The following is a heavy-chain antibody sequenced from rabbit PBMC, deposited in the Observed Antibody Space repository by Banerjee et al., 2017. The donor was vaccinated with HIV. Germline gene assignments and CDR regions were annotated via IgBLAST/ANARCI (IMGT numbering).Heavy chain of an antibody. CDR2: IYTGSSGTT. Sequence: QSLEESGGDLVKPEGSLTLTCTASGFSFSSSYYMCWVRQAPGKGLEWIACIYTGSSGTTWYANWAKGRFTISKASTTTVTLQMTSLTAADTATYFCARSYISSSGFNLWGQGTLVTVS. D-gene: IGHD1-1*01. J-gene: IGHJ4*01. CDR3: ARSYISSSGFNL. CDR1: GFSFSSSYY. V-gene: IGHV1S40*01.